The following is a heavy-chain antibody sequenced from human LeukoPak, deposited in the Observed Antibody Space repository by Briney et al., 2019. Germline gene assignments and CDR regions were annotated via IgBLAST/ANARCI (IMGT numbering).Heavy chain of an antibody. Sequence: PGGSLRLSSAASGFTFSSYAMSWVRQAPGKRLEWVSVMYSGGSTYYADSVKGRFTISRDNSKNTLYLQMNSLRAEDTAVYYCVRLDWFDPWGRGTRVTVSS. CDR2: MYSGGST. D-gene: IGHD6-6*01. V-gene: IGHV3-66*01. CDR3: VRLDWFDP. CDR1: GFTFSSYA. J-gene: IGHJ5*02.